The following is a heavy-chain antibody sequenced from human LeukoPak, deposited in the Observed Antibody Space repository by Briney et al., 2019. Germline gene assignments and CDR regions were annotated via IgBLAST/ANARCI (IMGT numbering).Heavy chain of an antibody. J-gene: IGHJ4*02. CDR1: GYTFTSYG. D-gene: IGHD5-12*01. CDR3: ARFDSGYEPDY. CDR2: ISAYNGNT. V-gene: IGHV1-18*01. Sequence: ASVKVSYKASGYTFTSYGISWVRQAPGQGLEWMGWISAYNGNTNYAQKFQGRVTITADKSTSTAYMELSSLRSEDTAVYYCARFDSGYEPDYWGQGTLVTVSS.